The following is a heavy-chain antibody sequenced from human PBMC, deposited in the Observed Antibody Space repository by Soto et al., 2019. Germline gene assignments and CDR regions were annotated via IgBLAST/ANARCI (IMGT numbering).Heavy chain of an antibody. V-gene: IGHV4-34*01. CDR2: INHSGST. D-gene: IGHD1-1*01. Sequence: PSEALDLTCAVYGGSFSCYYWSWIRQPPGKGLEWIWEINHSGSTNYNPSLKSRVTISVDTSKNQFALKLSSVTAADTAVYYCARGGEAGRRGGVTHYYYYYYGMDVWGQGTTVTVSS. CDR1: GGSFSCYY. CDR3: ARGGEAGRRGGVTHYYYYYYGMDV. J-gene: IGHJ6*02.